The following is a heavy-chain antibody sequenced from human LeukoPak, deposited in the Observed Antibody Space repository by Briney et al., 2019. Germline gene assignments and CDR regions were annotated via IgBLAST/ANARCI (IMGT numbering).Heavy chain of an antibody. CDR1: GFTVSSNY. V-gene: IGHV3-53*01. CDR3: AKEDTSGCFDY. D-gene: IGHD3-3*01. CDR2: IYSGGST. Sequence: GGSLRLSCAASGFTVSSNYMSWVRQAPGKGLEWVSVIYSGGSTYYADSVKGRFTIPRDNSKNTLYLQMNSLRAEDTAVYYCAKEDTSGCFDYWGQGTLVTVSS. J-gene: IGHJ4*02.